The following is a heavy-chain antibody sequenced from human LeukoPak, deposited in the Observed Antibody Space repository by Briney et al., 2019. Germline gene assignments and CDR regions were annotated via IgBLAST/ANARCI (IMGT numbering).Heavy chain of an antibody. J-gene: IGHJ4*02. CDR3: ARQSYSSSWPPDY. D-gene: IGHD6-13*01. V-gene: IGHV4-59*08. CDR1: GGSISSYY. CDR2: IYYSGST. Sequence: PSETLSLTCTVSGGSISSYYWSWIRQPPGKGLEWIGYIYYSGSTNYNPSLKSRVTISVDTSKNQFSLKLSSVTAADTAVYYCARQSYSSSWPPDYWGQGTLVTVSS.